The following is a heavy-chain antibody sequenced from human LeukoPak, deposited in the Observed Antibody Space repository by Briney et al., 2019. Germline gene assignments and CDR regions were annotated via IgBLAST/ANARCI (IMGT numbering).Heavy chain of an antibody. D-gene: IGHD6-19*01. V-gene: IGHV4-39*01. CDR3: EGSGWLSEFDY. Sequence: SETLSLTCTVSGGSISSSSYYRGWIRQPPGKGLEWIGSIYYSGSTYYNPSLKSRVTISVDTSKNQFSLKLSSVTAADTAVYYCEGSGWLSEFDYWGQGTLVTVSS. J-gene: IGHJ4*02. CDR2: IYYSGST. CDR1: GGSISSSSYY.